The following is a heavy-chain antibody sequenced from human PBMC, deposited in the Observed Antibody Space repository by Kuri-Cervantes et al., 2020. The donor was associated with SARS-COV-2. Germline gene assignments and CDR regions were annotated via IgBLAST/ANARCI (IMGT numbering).Heavy chain of an antibody. D-gene: IGHD6-19*01. CDR2: IKQDGSEK. J-gene: IGHJ5*02. CDR1: GFTFGDYA. CDR3: ARDQGWLDPWWFDP. V-gene: IGHV3-7*01. Sequence: GESLKISCTASGFTFGDYAMSWVRQAPGKGLEWVANIKQDGSEKYYVDSVKGRFTISRDNAKNSLYLQMNSLRAEDTAVYYCARDQGWLDPWWFDPWGQGTLVTVSS.